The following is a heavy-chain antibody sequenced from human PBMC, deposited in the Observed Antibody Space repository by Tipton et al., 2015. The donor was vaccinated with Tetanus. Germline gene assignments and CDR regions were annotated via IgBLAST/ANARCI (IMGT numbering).Heavy chain of an antibody. CDR3: ARSHVFRLTLFGEEIPRSGRFDP. CDR2: IYYSGDT. V-gene: IGHV4-59*01. J-gene: IGHJ5*02. Sequence: LRLSCTVSGGSISNYYWNWIRQSPGKGLEWLGNIYYSGDTDYNPSLQSRATISLDTAKNHFSLRLSSVTAADTAVYYCARSHVFRLTLFGEEIPRSGRFDPWGQGTLVTV. CDR1: GGSISNYY. D-gene: IGHD3-3*01.